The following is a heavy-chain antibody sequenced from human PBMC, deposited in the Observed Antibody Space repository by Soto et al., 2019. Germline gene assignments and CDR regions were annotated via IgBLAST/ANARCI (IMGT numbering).Heavy chain of an antibody. CDR1: GYSFTSYW. D-gene: IGHD6-19*01. V-gene: IGHV5-51*01. J-gene: IGHJ4*02. Sequence: PGESLKISCKGPGYSFTSYWIGWVRQVPGKGLEWMGIIYPGDSDTRYSPSFQGQVTISADKSISTAYLQWSSLKASDTAMYYCAKAVAGKVYYFDYWGQGTLVTVSS. CDR2: IYPGDSDT. CDR3: AKAVAGKVYYFDY.